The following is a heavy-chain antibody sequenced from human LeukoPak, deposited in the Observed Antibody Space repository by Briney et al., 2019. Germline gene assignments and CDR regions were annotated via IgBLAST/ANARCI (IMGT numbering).Heavy chain of an antibody. D-gene: IGHD2-8*01. Sequence: GGSLRLSCAASGFTFDNYRMSWVRQAPGKGLEWVSTVNADGGNTYYADSVKGRFTISRDNSKNTLYLQMNSLRAEDTAVYYCAKKAGYGMVGMDVWGQGTTVTVSS. J-gene: IGHJ6*02. CDR2: VNADGGNT. V-gene: IGHV3-23*01. CDR1: GFTFDNYR. CDR3: AKKAGYGMVGMDV.